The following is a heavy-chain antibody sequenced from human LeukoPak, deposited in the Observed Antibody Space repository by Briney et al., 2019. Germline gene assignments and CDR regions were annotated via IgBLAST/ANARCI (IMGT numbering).Heavy chain of an antibody. J-gene: IGHJ6*02. CDR3: ARDGGRYFPYYGVDV. Sequence: ASVKVSCKASGYTFTGYYMHWVRQAPGQGLEWMGWINPNSGGTNCAQKFQGWVTMTRDTSISTAYMELSRLRSDDTAVYYCARDGGRYFPYYGVDVWGQGTTVTVSS. D-gene: IGHD3-9*01. V-gene: IGHV1-2*04. CDR1: GYTFTGYY. CDR2: INPNSGGT.